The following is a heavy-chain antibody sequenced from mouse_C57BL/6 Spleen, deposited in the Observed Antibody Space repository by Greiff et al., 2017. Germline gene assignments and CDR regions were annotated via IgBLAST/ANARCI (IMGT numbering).Heavy chain of an antibody. V-gene: IGHV1-63*01. CDR2: IYPGGGYT. CDR1: GYTFTNYW. D-gene: IGHD1-1*01. Sequence: QVQLQQSGAELVRPGTSVKMSCKASGYTFTNYWIGWAKQRPGHGLEWIGDIYPGGGYTNYNEKFKGKATLTADKSSSTAYMQFSSLTSEDSAIYYCARRHYGSSPYYAMDYWGQGTSVTVSS. J-gene: IGHJ4*01. CDR3: ARRHYGSSPYYAMDY.